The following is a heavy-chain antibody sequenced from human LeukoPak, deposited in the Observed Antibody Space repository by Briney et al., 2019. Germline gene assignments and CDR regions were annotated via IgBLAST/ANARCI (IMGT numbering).Heavy chain of an antibody. CDR3: ARDRPLGPDIVVVPVLGFGYYGMDV. CDR1: GYTFTSYG. J-gene: IGHJ6*02. V-gene: IGHV1-18*01. Sequence: ASVKVSCKASGYTFTSYGISWVRQAPGQGLEWMGWISAYNGNTNYAQKLQGRVTMTTDTSTSTAYMELRSLRSDDTAVYYCARDRPLGPDIVVVPVLGFGYYGMDVWGQGTTVTVSS. CDR2: ISAYNGNT. D-gene: IGHD2-2*01.